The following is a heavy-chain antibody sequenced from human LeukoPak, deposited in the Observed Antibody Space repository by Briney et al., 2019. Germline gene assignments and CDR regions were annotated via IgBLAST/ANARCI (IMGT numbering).Heavy chain of an antibody. CDR1: GFTFSSYW. CDR2: INSDGSST. Sequence: GGCLRLSCAASGFTFSSYWMHWLRQAPGKGLVWVSRINSDGSSTSYADSVKGRFTISRDNAKSTLYLQMNSLRADTAVVYYCGSRTIPGYWGQGTLVTVSS. J-gene: IGHJ4*02. D-gene: IGHD3-3*01. V-gene: IGHV3-74*01. CDR3: GSRTIPGY.